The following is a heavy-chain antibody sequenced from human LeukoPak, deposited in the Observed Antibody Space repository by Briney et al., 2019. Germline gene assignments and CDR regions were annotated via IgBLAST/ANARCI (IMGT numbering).Heavy chain of an antibody. CDR2: IYYTGST. CDR3: VRQDVVVITAATYYYGMDV. D-gene: IGHD2-2*01. CDR1: GGSISSYY. J-gene: IGHJ6*02. V-gene: IGHV4-59*08. Sequence: SETLSLTCTVSGGSISSYYWNWIRQPPGKGLEWIGYIYYTGSTNYRPSLKSRVTISVDTSRNQFSLKLSSVTAADTAVYYRVRQDVVVITAATYYYGMDVWGQGTTVTVSS.